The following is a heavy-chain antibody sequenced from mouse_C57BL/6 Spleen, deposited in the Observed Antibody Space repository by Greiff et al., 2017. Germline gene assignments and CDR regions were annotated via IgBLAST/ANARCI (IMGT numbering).Heavy chain of an antibody. J-gene: IGHJ1*03. CDR2: IYIGNGYT. D-gene: IGHD1-1*01. V-gene: IGHV1-58*01. Sequence: EVQLQQSGAELVRPGSSVKMSCKTSGYTFTSYGINWVKQRPGQGLDWIGYIYIGNGYTEYNEKFKGKATLTSDTSSSTAYMQLSSLTSEDSAIYVCARGGFITTVVATDWYFDVWGTGTTVTVSS. CDR3: ARGGFITTVVATDWYFDV. CDR1: GYTFTSYG.